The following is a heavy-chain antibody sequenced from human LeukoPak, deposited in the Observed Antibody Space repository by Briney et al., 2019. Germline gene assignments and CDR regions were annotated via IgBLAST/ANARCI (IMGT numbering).Heavy chain of an antibody. V-gene: IGHV1-18*01. Sequence: GASVTVSCKASGYTFTSYGISWVRQAPGQGLEWMGWISAYNGNTNYPQKLQGRVTITTDTSTSTAYMELRSLRSDDTAVYYCAREGGFGELFMAFDYWGQGTLVTVSS. CDR1: GYTFTSYG. CDR2: ISAYNGNT. D-gene: IGHD3-10*01. CDR3: AREGGFGELFMAFDY. J-gene: IGHJ4*02.